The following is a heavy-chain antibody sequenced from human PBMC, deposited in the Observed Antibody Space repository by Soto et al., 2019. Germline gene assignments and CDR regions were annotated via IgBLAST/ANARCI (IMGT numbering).Heavy chain of an antibody. CDR2: IYPDDSDT. J-gene: IGHJ3*01. V-gene: IGHV5-51*01. D-gene: IGHD1-26*01. CDR1: GYSFPNYW. Sequence: GESLKISCKGSGYSFPNYWIGWVRQMPGKGLVWMGIIYPDDSDTKYSPAFQGQVTISVDKSISTTYLQLTRLKASDPAISYCARQGGSYPHAFDVWGQGTLVTVSS. CDR3: ARQGGSYPHAFDV.